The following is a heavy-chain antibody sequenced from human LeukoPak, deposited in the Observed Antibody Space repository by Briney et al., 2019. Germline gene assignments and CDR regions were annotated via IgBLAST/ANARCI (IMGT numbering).Heavy chain of an antibody. CDR2: ISAYNGNT. CDR1: GYTFTSYG. J-gene: IGHJ4*02. Sequence: GASVKVSCKASGYTFTSYGISWVRQAPGQGLEWMGWISAYNGNTNYAQKLQGRVTMTTDTSTSTAYMELRSLRSDDTAVYYCARPDLWSGYYTGAFDYWGQGTLVTVSS. D-gene: IGHD3-3*01. V-gene: IGHV1-18*01. CDR3: ARPDLWSGYYTGAFDY.